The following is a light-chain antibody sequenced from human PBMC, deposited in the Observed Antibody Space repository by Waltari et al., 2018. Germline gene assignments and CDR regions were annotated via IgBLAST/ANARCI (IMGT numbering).Light chain of an antibody. CDR1: QAVGGF. CDR2: DTS. CDR3: QQRRNWPPT. J-gene: IGKJ2*01. V-gene: IGKV3-11*01. Sequence: DIVLTQSPATLSLSPGESATLSCRASQAVGGFIAWYQQRPGQAPRLLIYDTSNRGSGIPTRFSGSGSGTDFTLTISSLEPEDFAHYYCQQRRNWPPTFGQGTSVE.